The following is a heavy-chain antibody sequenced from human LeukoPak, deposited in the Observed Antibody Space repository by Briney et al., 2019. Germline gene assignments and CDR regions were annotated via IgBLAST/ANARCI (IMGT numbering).Heavy chain of an antibody. V-gene: IGHV3-30*03. CDR1: GFTVSSNY. J-gene: IGHJ6*03. CDR2: VSYDGSKQ. D-gene: IGHD3-22*01. CDR3: ARRGYDNTGFYYYYSYMDV. Sequence: GGSLLLSCAASGFTVSSNYMSWVRPAPGKGLEWMAVVSYDGSKQFYADSLKGRYTISRDNPKNTVYLQMNALRPEDTAVYFCARRGYDNTGFYYYYSYMDVWGKGTSVTVSS.